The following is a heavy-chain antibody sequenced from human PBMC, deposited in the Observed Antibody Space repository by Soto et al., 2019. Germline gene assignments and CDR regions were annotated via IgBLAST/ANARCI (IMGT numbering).Heavy chain of an antibody. D-gene: IGHD1-7*01. V-gene: IGHV3-23*01. Sequence: GGSLRLSCATSGFIFRIYDMSWVRQAPGKGLEWVSGISPTGGTTYYADSVKGRFTISRDNSGHTLFLTLKSLRVDDTAIYYCAKLAPELSTSPRYFDYWGQGALVTVSS. J-gene: IGHJ4*03. CDR1: GFIFRIYD. CDR3: AKLAPELSTSPRYFDY. CDR2: ISPTGGTT.